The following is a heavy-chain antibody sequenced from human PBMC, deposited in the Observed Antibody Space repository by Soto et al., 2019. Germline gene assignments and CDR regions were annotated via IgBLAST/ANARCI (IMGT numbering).Heavy chain of an antibody. Sequence: PVASLKISCKGSGYSFTSYWISWVRQMPGKGLEWMGRIDPSDSYTNYSPSFQGHVTISADKSISTAYLQWSSLKASDTAMYYCARLPFPSVVPAVVDPFWGQGTLVTVSS. CDR1: GYSFTSYW. CDR3: ARLPFPSVVPAVVDPF. V-gene: IGHV5-10-1*01. CDR2: IDPSDSYT. D-gene: IGHD2-2*01. J-gene: IGHJ4*02.